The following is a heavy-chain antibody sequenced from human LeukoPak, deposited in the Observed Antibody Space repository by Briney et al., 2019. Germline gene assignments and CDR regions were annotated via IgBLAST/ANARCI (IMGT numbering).Heavy chain of an antibody. CDR1: GYTFTDYY. D-gene: IGHD2-2*01. CDR2: INPNSGDT. Sequence: ASVKVPCKASGYTFTDYYIHWVRQAPGQALEWMGWINPNSGDTNYAQKFQGRVSMTRDTSISTAYMELSSLRSDDTAVYYCARVWDVLGYCSRTSCPTNAFDIWGQGKMVTVSS. V-gene: IGHV1-2*02. J-gene: IGHJ3*02. CDR3: ARVWDVLGYCSRTSCPTNAFDI.